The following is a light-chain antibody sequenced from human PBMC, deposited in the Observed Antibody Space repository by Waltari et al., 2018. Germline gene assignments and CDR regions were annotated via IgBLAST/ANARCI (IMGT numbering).Light chain of an antibody. Sequence: QSVLTQPPSASGTPGQRVTISCSGSTSNIGANLVYWYQQLPGTAPKLLIYSDNQRPSGAPDRFSDSKSGTSASRAISGLRSEDEADYYCAAWDDRVRGRVFGGGTKLTVL. J-gene: IGLJ3*02. CDR2: SDN. V-gene: IGLV1-47*02. CDR1: TSNIGANL. CDR3: AAWDDRVRGRV.